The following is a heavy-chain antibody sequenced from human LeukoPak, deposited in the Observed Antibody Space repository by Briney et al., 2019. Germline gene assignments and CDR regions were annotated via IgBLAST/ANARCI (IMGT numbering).Heavy chain of an antibody. J-gene: IGHJ4*02. CDR2: TIPLFGSG. CDR3: ATSPSIAVAGLYYLDY. CDR1: GVTFDSYI. V-gene: IGHV1-69*06. Sequence: SVKVSCKASGVTFDSYIFAWVRQAPGQGLEWMGGTIPLFGSGNNAQKFQGRVTITVDKSTTTAYMELSSLTSDDTAIYYCATSPSIAVAGLYYLDYWGQGTLVTVSS. D-gene: IGHD6-19*01.